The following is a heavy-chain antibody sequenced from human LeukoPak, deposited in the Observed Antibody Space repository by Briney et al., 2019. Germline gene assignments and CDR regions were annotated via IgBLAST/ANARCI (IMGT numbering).Heavy chain of an antibody. Sequence: PSETLSLTCTVSGGSISSYYWSWIRQPPGKGLEWIGYIYYSGSTNYNPSLKSRLTISVDTPKNQFSLKLSSVTAADTAVYYCARGRGGYKNGGFDYWGQGTLVAVSS. CDR1: GGSISSYY. D-gene: IGHD5-24*01. J-gene: IGHJ4*02. CDR3: ARGRGGYKNGGFDY. CDR2: IYYSGST. V-gene: IGHV4-59*01.